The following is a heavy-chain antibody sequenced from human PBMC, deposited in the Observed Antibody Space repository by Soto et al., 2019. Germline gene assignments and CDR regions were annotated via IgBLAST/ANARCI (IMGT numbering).Heavy chain of an antibody. Sequence: ASVKVSCKASGYTFNNYGISWVRQAPGQGLEWMGWTSADNGNTNYAQKFQGRVTMTTDTTTSTAYMELRSLRSDDTAVYYCARLNGYCISTNCHGYYGMDVWGQGTTVTVSS. V-gene: IGHV1-18*01. D-gene: IGHD2-2*03. J-gene: IGHJ6*02. CDR3: ARLNGYCISTNCHGYYGMDV. CDR2: TSADNGNT. CDR1: GYTFNNYG.